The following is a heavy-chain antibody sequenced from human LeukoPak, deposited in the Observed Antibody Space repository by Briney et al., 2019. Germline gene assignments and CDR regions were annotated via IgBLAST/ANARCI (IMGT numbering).Heavy chain of an antibody. D-gene: IGHD6-19*01. J-gene: IGHJ4*02. Sequence: PSETLSFTCTVSGGSISSYYWSWIRQPPGKGLEWIGYIYYSGSTNYNPSLKSRVTISVDTSKNQFSLKLSSVTAADTAVYYCARSIAVAQFDYWGQGTLVTVSS. CDR1: GGSISSYY. CDR2: IYYSGST. V-gene: IGHV4-59*01. CDR3: ARSIAVAQFDY.